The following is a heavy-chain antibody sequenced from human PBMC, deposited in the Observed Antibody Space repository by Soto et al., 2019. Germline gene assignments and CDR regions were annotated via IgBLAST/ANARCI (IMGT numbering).Heavy chain of an antibody. CDR2: ISYDGSNK. D-gene: IGHD3-10*01. CDR3: AKGELFTNYYYYGMDV. Sequence: HPGGSLRLSCAASGFTFSSYGMHWVRQAPGKGLEWVAVISYDGSNKYYADSVKGRFTISRDNSKNTLYLQMNSLRAEDTAVYYCAKGELFTNYYYYGMDVWGQGTTVTVSS. V-gene: IGHV3-30*18. CDR1: GFTFSSYG. J-gene: IGHJ6*02.